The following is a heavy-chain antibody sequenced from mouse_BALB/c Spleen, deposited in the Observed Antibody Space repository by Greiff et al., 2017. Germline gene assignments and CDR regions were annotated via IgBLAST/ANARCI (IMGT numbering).Heavy chain of an antibody. D-gene: IGHD1-1*01. J-gene: IGHJ2*01. Sequence: DVHLVESGGGLVKPGGSLKLSCAASGFTFSSYAMSWVRQTPEKRLEWVASISSGGSTYYPDSVKGRFTISRDNARNILYLQMSSLRSEDTAMYYCARERDGSSYFDYWGQGTTLTVSS. CDR1: GFTFSSYA. CDR2: ISSGGST. V-gene: IGHV5-6-5*01. CDR3: ARERDGSSYFDY.